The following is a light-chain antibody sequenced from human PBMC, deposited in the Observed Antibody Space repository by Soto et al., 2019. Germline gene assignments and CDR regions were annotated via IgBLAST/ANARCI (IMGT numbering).Light chain of an antibody. CDR3: QSYDSSLSGCVV. CDR1: SSNIGAGYD. J-gene: IGLJ2*01. Sequence: QSVLTQPPSVSGAPGQRVTISCTGSSSNIGAGYDVHWYQQLPGTAPKLLIYGNSNRPSGVPDRFSGSKCGTSASLAITGLQAEDEADYYCQSYDSSLSGCVVFGGGTKVTVL. V-gene: IGLV1-40*01. CDR2: GNS.